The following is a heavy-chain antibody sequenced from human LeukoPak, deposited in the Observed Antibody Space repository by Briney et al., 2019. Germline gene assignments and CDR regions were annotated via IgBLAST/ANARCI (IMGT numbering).Heavy chain of an antibody. J-gene: IGHJ6*02. CDR3: TRHRSLYGMDV. V-gene: IGHV3-73*01. Sequence: GGSLRLSCAASGFTFSGSAMHWVRQASGKGLEWVGRIRSKANSYATVYAASVKGRFTISRDDSKNTAYLQMNSLKTEDTAVYYCTRHRSLYGMDVWGQGTTVTVSS. CDR2: IRSKANSYAT. CDR1: GFTFSGSA.